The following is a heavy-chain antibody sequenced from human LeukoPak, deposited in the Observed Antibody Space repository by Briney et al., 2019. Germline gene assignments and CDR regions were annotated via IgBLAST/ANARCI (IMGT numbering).Heavy chain of an antibody. CDR3: ASNTGTVFDY. Sequence: PSETLSLTCSVSGDFITAYYWSWIRQPPGKGLEWIGYAYYTGSTEYNPSLRSRVTISLDMSKQQFSLNLTSVTAADTAVYYCASNTGTVFDYWGQGALVTVSS. CDR2: AYYTGST. CDR1: GDFITAYY. J-gene: IGHJ4*02. V-gene: IGHV4-59*01. D-gene: IGHD7-27*01.